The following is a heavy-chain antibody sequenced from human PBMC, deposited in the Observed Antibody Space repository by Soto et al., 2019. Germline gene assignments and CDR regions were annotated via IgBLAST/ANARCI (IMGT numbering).Heavy chain of an antibody. Sequence: GGSLRLSCAASGFTFSSYWMSWVRQAPGKGLEWVANIKQDGSEKYYVDSVKGRFTISRDNAKNSLYLQMNSLRAEDTAVYYCARGTPTAMAAYYYYYYGMDVWGQWTTVTVSS. V-gene: IGHV3-7*05. CDR3: ARGTPTAMAAYYYYYYGMDV. D-gene: IGHD5-18*01. J-gene: IGHJ6*02. CDR1: GFTFSSYW. CDR2: IKQDGSEK.